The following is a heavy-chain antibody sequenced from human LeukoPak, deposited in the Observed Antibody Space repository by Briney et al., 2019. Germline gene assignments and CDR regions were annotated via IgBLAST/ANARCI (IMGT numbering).Heavy chain of an antibody. J-gene: IGHJ5*02. Sequence: SETLSLTCIVSGGSISSSSYYWGWIRQPPGKGLEWIGRIYTSGSTNYNPSLKSRVTISVDTSKNQFSLKLSSVTAADTAVYYCARDRLTRFDPWGQGTLVTVSS. CDR2: IYTSGST. CDR1: GGSISSSSYY. V-gene: IGHV4-61*02. CDR3: ARDRLTRFDP. D-gene: IGHD2-2*01.